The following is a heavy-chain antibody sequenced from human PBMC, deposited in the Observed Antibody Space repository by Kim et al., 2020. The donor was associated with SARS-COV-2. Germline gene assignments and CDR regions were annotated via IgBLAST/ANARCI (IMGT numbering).Heavy chain of an antibody. Sequence: GGSLRLSCVASRFTFRSSAMTWVRQAPGKGLEWVSTIFGSGHGTYYADSVKGRFVVSRDNSKNTLYLQMNNLRGDDTAIYYCAKNVHITSVTFLWYFDLWGRGSSVTVSS. V-gene: IGHV3-23*01. D-gene: IGHD2-2*01. CDR2: IFGSGHGT. CDR1: RFTFRSSA. CDR3: AKNVHITSVTFLWYFDL. J-gene: IGHJ2*01.